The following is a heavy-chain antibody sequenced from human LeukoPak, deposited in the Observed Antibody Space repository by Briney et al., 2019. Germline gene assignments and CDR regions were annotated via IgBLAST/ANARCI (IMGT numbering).Heavy chain of an antibody. CDR3: ARDRGENWFDP. Sequence: PGGSLRLSCAASGFTFSSYWMHWVRQAPGKGLVWVSRINSAGSSTIYAGSVKGRFTISRDNAKNTLYLQMNSLRAEDTAVYYCARDRGENWFDPWGQGTLVTVSS. CDR1: GFTFSSYW. J-gene: IGHJ5*02. D-gene: IGHD2-21*01. CDR2: INSAGSST. V-gene: IGHV3-74*01.